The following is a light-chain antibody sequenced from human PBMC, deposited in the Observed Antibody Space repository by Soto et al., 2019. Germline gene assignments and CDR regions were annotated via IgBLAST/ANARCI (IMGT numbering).Light chain of an antibody. CDR3: QQYSSDST. CDR2: RAS. J-gene: IGKJ1*01. V-gene: IGKV1-5*03. Sequence: DIQMTQSPSTLSASVGDRVTITCRASQNINNWLAWYQQKPEKAPKLLIYRASSLENGVPSRFSGRGSGTYFIFTITSLLPDDFTSYYCQQYSSDSTFGQGTKVEIK. CDR1: QNINNW.